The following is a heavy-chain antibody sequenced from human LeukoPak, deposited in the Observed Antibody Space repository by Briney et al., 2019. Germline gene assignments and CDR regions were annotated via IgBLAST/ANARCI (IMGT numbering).Heavy chain of an antibody. D-gene: IGHD1-26*01. CDR2: IYYTGST. CDR3: ARGGNYWPQWWFDP. J-gene: IGHJ5*02. V-gene: IGHV4-59*01. CDR1: GGSISTYY. Sequence: SETLSLTCTVSGGSISTYYWSWIRQPPGKGLEWIGYIYYTGSTSYNPPLKSRVTMSLDASKNQFSLELNSVTPADTAVYYCARGGNYWPQWWFDPWGRGTLVSVSS.